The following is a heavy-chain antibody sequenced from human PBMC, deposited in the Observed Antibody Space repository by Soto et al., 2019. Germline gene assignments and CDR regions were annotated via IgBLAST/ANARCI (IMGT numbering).Heavy chain of an antibody. CDR1: GGTFSSYA. J-gene: IGHJ4*02. CDR3: ARDPMAQAAPAGDYFDY. V-gene: IGHV1-69*12. Sequence: QVQLVQSGAEVKKPGSSVKVSCKASGGTFSSYAISWVRQAPGQGLEWMGGIIPIFGTANYAQKFQGRVTITAXXSXSXXYRELSSLRSEDTAVYYCARDPMAQAAPAGDYFDYWGQGTLVTVSS. D-gene: IGHD6-13*01. CDR2: IIPIFGTA.